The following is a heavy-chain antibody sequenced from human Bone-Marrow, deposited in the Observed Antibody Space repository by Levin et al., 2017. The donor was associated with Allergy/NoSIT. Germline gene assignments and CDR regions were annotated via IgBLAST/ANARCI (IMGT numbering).Heavy chain of an antibody. J-gene: IGHJ6*02. CDR2: ISYDGTNK. Sequence: PGGSLRLSCAASGFTLSSYGMHWVRQAPGKGLEWVAVISYDGTNKYYADSVKGRFTISRDNSKNTLYLQMNSLRPEDTAVYYCAKDQRGGYCSSSNCYLAMEVWGQAITVTVSS. CDR3: AKDQRGGYCSSSNCYLAMEV. V-gene: IGHV3-30*18. D-gene: IGHD2-2*01. CDR1: GFTLSSYG.